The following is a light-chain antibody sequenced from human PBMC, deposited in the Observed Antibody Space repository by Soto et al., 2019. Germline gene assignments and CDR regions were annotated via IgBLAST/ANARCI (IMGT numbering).Light chain of an antibody. J-gene: IGKJ1*01. Sequence: EIVMTQSPATLSASPGKKATLSCRASQTIATNLAWYQQQPGQAPRLLISDASTRATGIPARFSGSGSGTEFTLTISSLQSEDFAVYYCQQYNNWPLWTFGQGTRVEIK. CDR3: QQYNNWPLWT. V-gene: IGKV3-15*01. CDR2: DAS. CDR1: QTIATN.